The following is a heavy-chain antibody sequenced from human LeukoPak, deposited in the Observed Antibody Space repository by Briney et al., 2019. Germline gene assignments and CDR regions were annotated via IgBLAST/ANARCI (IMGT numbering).Heavy chain of an antibody. J-gene: IGHJ6*02. CDR3: ARGRRRYCSSTSCYRGPYYYYGMDV. D-gene: IGHD2-2*01. Sequence: GGSLRLSCAASGFTVSSNYMSWVRQAPGKGLEWVSVIYSGGSTYYADSVKGRFTISRDNSKNTLYLQMNSLRAEDTAEYYCARGRRRYCSSTSCYRGPYYYYGMDVWGQGTTVTVSS. V-gene: IGHV3-66*01. CDR2: IYSGGST. CDR1: GFTVSSNY.